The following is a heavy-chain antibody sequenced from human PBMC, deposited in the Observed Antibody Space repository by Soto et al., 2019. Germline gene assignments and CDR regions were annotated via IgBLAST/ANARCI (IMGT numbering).Heavy chain of an antibody. CDR1: GYTFTIHD. CDR3: ASDMSTM. Sequence: ASVKVSCKASGYTFTIHDINWMLQATGQGLEWMGWMNPNSGHTNYAQKFQGRVTMTRDTSISTAYMELTNLRSEDTGIYYCASDMSTMWGQVTLVTVSS. D-gene: IGHD2-2*01. CDR2: MNPNSGHT. J-gene: IGHJ4*02. V-gene: IGHV1-8*01.